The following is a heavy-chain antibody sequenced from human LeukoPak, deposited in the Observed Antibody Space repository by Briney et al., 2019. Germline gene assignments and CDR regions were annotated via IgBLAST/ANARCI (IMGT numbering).Heavy chain of an antibody. Sequence: SETLSLTCTVSGYSISSGYYWGWIRQPPGKGLEWIGSIYHSGSTYYNPSLKSRVTISVDTSKNQLSLKLSSVTAADTAVYYCARDEGYSSGWYVDYWGQGTLVTVSS. CDR2: IYHSGST. J-gene: IGHJ4*02. D-gene: IGHD6-19*01. V-gene: IGHV4-38-2*02. CDR3: ARDEGYSSGWYVDY. CDR1: GYSISSGYY.